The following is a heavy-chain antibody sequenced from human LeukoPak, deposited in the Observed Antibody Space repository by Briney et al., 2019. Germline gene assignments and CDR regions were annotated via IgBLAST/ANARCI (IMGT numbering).Heavy chain of an antibody. V-gene: IGHV3-23*01. CDR1: GLTFSSYA. CDR2: INRDGGGT. Sequence: GGSLRLSCAASGLTFSSYAMSWVRQAPGKGLEWVSAINRDGGGTYYADSVKGRFTISRDNAKNTLYLQMNSLRAEDTAVYYCAIDFVRNNINGMDVWGKGTTVTVSS. J-gene: IGHJ6*04. D-gene: IGHD1/OR15-1a*01. CDR3: AIDFVRNNINGMDV.